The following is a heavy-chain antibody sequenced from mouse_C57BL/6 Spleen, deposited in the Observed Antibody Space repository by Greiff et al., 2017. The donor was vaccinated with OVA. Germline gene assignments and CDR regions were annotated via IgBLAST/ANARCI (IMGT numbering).Heavy chain of an antibody. D-gene: IGHD1-1*01. CDR2: VDPSDSYT. CDR3: ARGYYGSSYGFAY. Sequence: QVQLQQPGAELVMPGASVKLSCKASGYPFTSYWMPWVKQRPGQGLEWIGEVDPSDSYTNYNQKFKGKSTLTVDKSSSTAYMQLSSLTSEDSAVYYCARGYYGSSYGFAYWGQGTLVTVSA. CDR1: GYPFTSYW. V-gene: IGHV1-69*01. J-gene: IGHJ3*01.